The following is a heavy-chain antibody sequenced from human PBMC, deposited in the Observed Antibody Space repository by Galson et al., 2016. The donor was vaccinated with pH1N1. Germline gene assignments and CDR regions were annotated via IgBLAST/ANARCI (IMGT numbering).Heavy chain of an antibody. J-gene: IGHJ3*01. D-gene: IGHD6-19*01. CDR3: ARMGVAGVLSLYAFDV. CDR1: DGSISSHY. CDR2: IYYTGST. Sequence: LSLTCTVSDGSISSHYWSWLRQSPGKGLEWIASIYYTGSTKYNPSLKSRVTISVDTSKKQFSLKLSPETAADPAVYYCARMGVAGVLSLYAFDVWGHGTLVTVSS. V-gene: IGHV4-59*11.